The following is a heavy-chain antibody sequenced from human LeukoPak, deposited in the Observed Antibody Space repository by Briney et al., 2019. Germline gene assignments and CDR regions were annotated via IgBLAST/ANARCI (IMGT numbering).Heavy chain of an antibody. Sequence: RRASVKVSCKASGYTFTGYYMHWVRQAPGQGLKWMGWINPNSGGTNYAQKFQGWVTMTRDTSISTAYMELSRLRSDDTAVYYCARGRSATPPVDYWGQGTLVTVSS. CDR1: GYTFTGYY. CDR3: ARGRSATPPVDY. J-gene: IGHJ4*02. V-gene: IGHV1-2*04. D-gene: IGHD3-10*01. CDR2: INPNSGGT.